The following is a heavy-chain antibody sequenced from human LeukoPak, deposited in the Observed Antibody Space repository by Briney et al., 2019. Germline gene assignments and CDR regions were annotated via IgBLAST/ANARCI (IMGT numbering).Heavy chain of an antibody. V-gene: IGHV3-30-3*01. CDR2: ISYDGSNK. CDR3: ARDLWQQLVPIYYYYYYMDV. CDR1: GFTFSSYA. J-gene: IGHJ6*03. D-gene: IGHD6-13*01. Sequence: GRSLRLSCAASGFTFSSYAMHWVRQAPGKGLEWVAVISYDGSNKYYADSVKGRFTISRDNSKNTLYLQMNSLRAEDTAVYYCARDLWQQLVPIYYYYYYMDVWGKGTTVTVSS.